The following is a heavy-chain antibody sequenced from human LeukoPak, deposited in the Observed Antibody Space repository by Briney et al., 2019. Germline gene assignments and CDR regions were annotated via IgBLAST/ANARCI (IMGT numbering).Heavy chain of an antibody. J-gene: IGHJ4*02. V-gene: IGHV3-30*18. D-gene: IGHD6-19*01. CDR1: GFTFSSYG. Sequence: GGSLRLSCAASGFTFSSYGMPWVRQAPGKGLEWVAVISYDGSNKYYADSVKGRFTISRDNSKNTLYLQMNSLRAEDTAVYYCAKDRPLAVAGLFDYWGQGTLVTVSS. CDR3: AKDRPLAVAGLFDY. CDR2: ISYDGSNK.